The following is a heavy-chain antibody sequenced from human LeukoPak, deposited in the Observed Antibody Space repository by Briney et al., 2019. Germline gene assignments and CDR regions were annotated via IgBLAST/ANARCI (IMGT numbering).Heavy chain of an antibody. CDR3: ARDEEGSALKRNSDSFYGMDV. J-gene: IGHJ6*02. V-gene: IGHV4-61*01. Sequence: SETLSLTCTVSGGSVSSGSYYWSWIRQPPGKGLEWIGYIYYSGSTNYNPSLKSRVTISVDTSKNQFSLKLSSVTAADTAVYFCARDEEGSALKRNSDSFYGMDVWGQGTAVTVSS. CDR2: IYYSGST. CDR1: GGSVSSGSYY. D-gene: IGHD4-23*01.